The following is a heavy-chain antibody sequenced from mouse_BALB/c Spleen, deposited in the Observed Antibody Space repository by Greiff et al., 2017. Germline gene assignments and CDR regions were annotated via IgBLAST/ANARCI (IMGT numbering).Heavy chain of an antibody. CDR3: ARWRDDGYYYAMDY. V-gene: IGHV14-3*02. D-gene: IGHD2-3*01. J-gene: IGHJ4*01. CDR1: GFNIKDTY. CDR2: IDPANGNT. Sequence: EVQLQQSGAELVKPGASVKLSCTASGFNIKDTYMHWVKQRPEQGLEWIGRIDPANGNTKYDPKFQGKATITADTSSNTAYLQLSSLTSEDTAVYYCARWRDDGYYYAMDYWGQGTSVTVAS.